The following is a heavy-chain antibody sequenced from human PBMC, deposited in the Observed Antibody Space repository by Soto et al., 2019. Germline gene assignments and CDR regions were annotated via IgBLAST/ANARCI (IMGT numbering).Heavy chain of an antibody. Sequence: QVQLVESGGGVVQPGRSLRLSCAASGFTFSSYGMHWVRQAPGKGLEWVAVIWYDGSNKYYADSVKGRFTISRDNSKNTLYLQMNSLRAEDTAVYYCAREDTYYYDSSGVNYFDYWGQGTLVTVSS. D-gene: IGHD3-22*01. CDR2: IWYDGSNK. V-gene: IGHV3-33*01. CDR1: GFTFSSYG. J-gene: IGHJ4*02. CDR3: AREDTYYYDSSGVNYFDY.